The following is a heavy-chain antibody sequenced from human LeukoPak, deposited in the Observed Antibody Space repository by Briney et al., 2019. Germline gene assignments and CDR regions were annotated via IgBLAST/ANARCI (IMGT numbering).Heavy chain of an antibody. Sequence: SETLSLTCTVSGGSVSSSSYYWGWIRQPPGKGLEWIGSIYYSGSTYYNPSLKSRVTISVDTSKNQFSLKLSSVTAADTAVYYCARVSRRNSSSGFPYYYYYMDVWGKGTTVTVSS. V-gene: IGHV4-39*01. J-gene: IGHJ6*03. CDR3: ARVSRRNSSSGFPYYYYYMDV. CDR2: IYYSGST. D-gene: IGHD6-6*01. CDR1: GGSVSSSSYY.